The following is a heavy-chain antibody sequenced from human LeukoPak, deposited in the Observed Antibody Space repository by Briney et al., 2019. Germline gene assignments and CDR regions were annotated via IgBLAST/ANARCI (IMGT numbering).Heavy chain of an antibody. J-gene: IGHJ4*02. CDR2: IKPNSGGT. CDR3: ARDSSVVGATGPLDY. V-gene: IGHV1-2*02. Sequence: ASVKVSCTASGYTFTGYYMQWVRQAPGQGLEWMGWIKPNSGGTNYAQKFQGRVTMTRDASISTAYMELSRLRSDDTAVYYCARDSSVVGATGPLDYWGQGTLVTVSS. CDR1: GYTFTGYY. D-gene: IGHD1-26*01.